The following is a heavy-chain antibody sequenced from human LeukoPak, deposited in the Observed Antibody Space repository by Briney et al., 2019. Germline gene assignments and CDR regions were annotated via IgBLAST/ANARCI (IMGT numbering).Heavy chain of an antibody. CDR2: INHSGST. J-gene: IGHJ4*02. CDR3: ARAIAAPVFFDY. Sequence: PSETLSLTCAVYGGSFSGYYWSWIRQPPEKGLEWIGEINHSGSTNYNPSLKSRVTISVDTSKNQFSLKLSSVTAADTAVYYCARAIAAPVFFDYWGQGTLVTVSS. CDR1: GGSFSGYY. D-gene: IGHD6-13*01. V-gene: IGHV4-34*01.